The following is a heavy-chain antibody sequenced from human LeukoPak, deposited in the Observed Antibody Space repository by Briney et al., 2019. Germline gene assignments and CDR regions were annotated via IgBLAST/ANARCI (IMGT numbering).Heavy chain of an antibody. CDR1: GYTFTSYG. CDR3: ARASYSSYDILTGYSLQYYFDY. V-gene: IGHV1-18*01. Sequence: ASVKVSCKASGYTFTSYGISWVRQAPGQGLEWMGWISAYNGNTNYAQKLQGRVTMATDTSTSTAYMELSSLRSEDTAVYYCARASYSSYDILTGYSLQYYFDYWGQETLVTVSS. CDR2: ISAYNGNT. J-gene: IGHJ4*02. D-gene: IGHD3-9*01.